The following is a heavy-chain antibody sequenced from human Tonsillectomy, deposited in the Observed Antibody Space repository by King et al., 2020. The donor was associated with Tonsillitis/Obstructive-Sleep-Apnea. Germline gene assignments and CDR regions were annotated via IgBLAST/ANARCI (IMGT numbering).Heavy chain of an antibody. V-gene: IGHV4-34*01. D-gene: IGHD5-12*01. Sequence: VQLQQWGAGLLKPSETLSLTCAVYGGSFSGYYWSWIRQPPGKGLEWIGEINHSGSSNYNPSLKRRVTISVDTSNNQFSLKLSSVTAADTAVYYCAREMSGYGLDAFDIWGHGTMVTVSS. CDR1: GGSFSGYY. J-gene: IGHJ3*02. CDR2: INHSGSS. CDR3: AREMSGYGLDAFDI.